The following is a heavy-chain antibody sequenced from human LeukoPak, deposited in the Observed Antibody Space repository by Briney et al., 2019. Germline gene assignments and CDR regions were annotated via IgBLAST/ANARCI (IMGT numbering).Heavy chain of an antibody. V-gene: IGHV1-18*01. Sequence: ASVKVSCKASGYTFTSYGISWVRQAPGQGLEWMGWISAYNGNTNYAQKLQGRVTMTTDTSTSTAYMEVRSLRSDHPAVYHWARDGVWGSYRHVTDYWGQGTLVTVSS. J-gene: IGHJ4*02. CDR1: GYTFTSYG. CDR2: ISAYNGNT. D-gene: IGHD3-16*02. CDR3: ARDGVWGSYRHVTDY.